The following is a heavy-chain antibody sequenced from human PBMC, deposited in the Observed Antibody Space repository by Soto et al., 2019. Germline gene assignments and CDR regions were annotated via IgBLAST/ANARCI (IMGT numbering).Heavy chain of an antibody. D-gene: IGHD6-13*01. V-gene: IGHV3-53*01. CDR3: ARDRIAAAGTSGVYYYGMDV. J-gene: IGHJ6*02. CDR2: IYSGGST. CDR1: GFTVSSHY. Sequence: EVQLVESGGGLIQPGGSLRLSCAASGFTVSSHYMSWVRQAPGKGLEWVSVIYSGGSTYYADSVKGRFTISRDNSKNTLYLQMNSLRAEDTAVYYCARDRIAAAGTSGVYYYGMDVWGQGTTVTVSS.